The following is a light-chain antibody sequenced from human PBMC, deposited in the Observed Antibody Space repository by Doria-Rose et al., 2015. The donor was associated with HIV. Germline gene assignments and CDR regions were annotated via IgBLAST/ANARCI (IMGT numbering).Light chain of an antibody. CDR3: QQYNSYSLST. CDR1: QTTSGW. V-gene: IGKV1-5*03. J-gene: IGKJ1*01. Sequence: DIQLTQSPSTLSASVGDRVSITCRASQTTSGWLAWYQQKPGKAPKLLIYKASTLENGVPSRFSGSGSGTEFTLNISSMQPDDVATYYCQQYNSYSLSTFGQGTKVEIK. CDR2: KAS.